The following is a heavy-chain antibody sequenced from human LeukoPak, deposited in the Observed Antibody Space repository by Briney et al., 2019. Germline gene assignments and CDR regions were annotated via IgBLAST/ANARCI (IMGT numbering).Heavy chain of an antibody. CDR2: INHSGST. J-gene: IGHJ6*02. V-gene: IGHV4-34*01. D-gene: IGHD3-3*01. Sequence: SETLSLTCAVYGGSFSGYYWSWIRQPPGKGLERIGEINHSGSTNYNPSLKSRVTISVDTSKNQFSLKLSSVTAADTAVYYCARAPYDFWSGPPYYYGMDVWGQGTTVTVSS. CDR3: ARAPYDFWSGPPYYYGMDV. CDR1: GGSFSGYY.